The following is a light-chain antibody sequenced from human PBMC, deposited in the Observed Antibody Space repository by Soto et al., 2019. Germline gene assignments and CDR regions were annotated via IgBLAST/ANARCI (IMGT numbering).Light chain of an antibody. J-gene: IGKJ2*03. Sequence: DIVMTQSPDSLSVSLGDRATINCKSIQSLFYSANNKDYLAWYQHKPGRPPELLINWASTRESGVPDRFSGSGSRSAFTLTISSLHADDVAIYYWQEYFTTYSFSVGRGTKLEIK. V-gene: IGKV4-1*01. CDR3: QEYFTTYSFS. CDR2: WAS. CDR1: QSLFYSANNKDY.